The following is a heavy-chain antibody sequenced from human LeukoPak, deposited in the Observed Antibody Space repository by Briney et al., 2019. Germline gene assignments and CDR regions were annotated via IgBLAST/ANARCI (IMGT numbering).Heavy chain of an antibody. D-gene: IGHD5-18*01. J-gene: IGHJ5*02. CDR3: ARLIQSDWFDP. CDR2: IYSGGST. CDR1: GFTVSSNY. V-gene: IGHV3-53*01. Sequence: PGGSLRLSCAASGFTVSSNYMSWVRQAPGKGLEWVSVIYSGGSTYYADSVKGRFTISRDNSKNTLYLQMNSLRAEDTAVYYCARLIQSDWFDPWGQGTLVTVSS.